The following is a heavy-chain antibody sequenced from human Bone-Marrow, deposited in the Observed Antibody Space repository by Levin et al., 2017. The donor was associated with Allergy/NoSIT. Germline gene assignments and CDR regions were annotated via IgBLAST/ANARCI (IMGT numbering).Heavy chain of an antibody. CDR1: GYSFTHYW. V-gene: IGHV5-10-1*01. CDR3: ARSEGEAFDM. J-gene: IGHJ3*02. CDR2: TAPGDSHS. Sequence: GESLKISCRASGYSFTHYWIVWVRQMPGKGLEWMGRTAPGDSHSNYSPSFQGHVTFSVDKSISTAYLQWHSLKARDTAMYYCARSEGEAFDMWGQGTMVIVSS.